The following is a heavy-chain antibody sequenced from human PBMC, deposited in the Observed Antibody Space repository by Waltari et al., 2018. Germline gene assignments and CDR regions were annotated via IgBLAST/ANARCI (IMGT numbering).Heavy chain of an antibody. V-gene: IGHV4-39*07. CDR1: RSSISNNNYY. CDR2: FYKSGTT. D-gene: IGHD5-12*01. Sequence: QLQLQESGPGLVKPSETLSLTCPVSRSSISNNNYYWGWVRQPPGKGLEWIGSFYKSGTTYYNPSLKSRVTISVDTSNNQFSLKLNSVTAADTAVYYCVRGYPDIVATISDYWGQGTLVIVSS. J-gene: IGHJ4*02. CDR3: VRGYPDIVATISDY.